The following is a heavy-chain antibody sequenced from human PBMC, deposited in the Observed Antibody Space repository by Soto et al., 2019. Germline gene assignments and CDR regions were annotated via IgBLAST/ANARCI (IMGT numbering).Heavy chain of an antibody. J-gene: IGHJ6*02. D-gene: IGHD2-2*01. CDR2: IDPSDSYT. CDR1: GYSFTTYW. V-gene: IGHV5-10-1*01. CDR3: ARHCSSTSCYYDYYGMDV. Sequence: PGESLKICCKGSGYSFTTYWISWVLHRPGKGLEWMGTIDPSDSYTNYSPSFQGHVTISADKSISTAYLQWSSLKASDTAMYYCARHCSSTSCYYDYYGMDVWGQGTTVTVSS.